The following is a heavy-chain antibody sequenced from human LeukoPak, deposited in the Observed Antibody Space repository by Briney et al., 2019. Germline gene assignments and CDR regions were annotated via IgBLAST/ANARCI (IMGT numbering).Heavy chain of an antibody. Sequence: GGSLRLSCATSGFTFSNYAVSWVRQAPGKGLEWVSSISGSGGTTYYADSVKGWFTISRDNSKNTLYLQMNSLRAEDTAVYYCAPSGRYYYWGQGTLVTVSS. CDR3: APSGRYYY. V-gene: IGHV3-23*01. CDR1: GFTFSNYA. D-gene: IGHD1-26*01. J-gene: IGHJ4*02. CDR2: ISGSGGTT.